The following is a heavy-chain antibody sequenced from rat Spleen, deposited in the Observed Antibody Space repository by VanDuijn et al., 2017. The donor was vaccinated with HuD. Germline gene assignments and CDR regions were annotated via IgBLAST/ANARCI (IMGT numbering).Heavy chain of an antibody. Sequence: QVQLKESGPGLVQPSQTLSLTCTVSEFSLTGNNIHWVRQSPGKGLEWMGRMSYDGDTSYNSALKSRLSISRESSKSQVFLKMNSLQTEDTATYFCTREGLPGYNSHWFVYWGQGTLVTVSS. CDR1: EFSLTGNN. CDR3: TREGLPGYNSHWFVY. D-gene: IGHD1-4*01. CDR2: MSYDGDT. J-gene: IGHJ3*01. V-gene: IGHV2S30*01.